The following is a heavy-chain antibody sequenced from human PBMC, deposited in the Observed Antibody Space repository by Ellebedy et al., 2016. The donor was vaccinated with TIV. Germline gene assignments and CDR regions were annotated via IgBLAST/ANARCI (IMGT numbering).Heavy chain of an antibody. CDR1: GFTFSGYY. D-gene: IGHD5-18*01. CDR2: TYSGGST. V-gene: IGHV3-53*01. Sequence: GESLKISCAASGFTFSGYYMSWVRQAPGKGLEWVSVTYSGGSTYYADSVKGRFTISRDNSKNTLYLQMNSLRAEDTAVYYCAREPRDPAIYYGMDVWGQGTTVTVSS. J-gene: IGHJ6*02. CDR3: AREPRDPAIYYGMDV.